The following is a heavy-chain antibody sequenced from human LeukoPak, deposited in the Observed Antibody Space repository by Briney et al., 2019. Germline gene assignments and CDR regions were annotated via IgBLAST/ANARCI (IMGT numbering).Heavy chain of an antibody. CDR1: GFSFSSYG. V-gene: IGHV3-33*01. CDR2: IWYDGTKQ. Sequence: GGSLRLSCAASGFSFSSYGMHWVRQAPGKGLQWVAVIWYDGTKQYYEDSVEGRFSVSRDNSKNTLFLQMNSLRAEDTAVYYCARDWYAVTPDWYFDLWGRGTLVTVSS. D-gene: IGHD4-17*01. J-gene: IGHJ2*01. CDR3: ARDWYAVTPDWYFDL.